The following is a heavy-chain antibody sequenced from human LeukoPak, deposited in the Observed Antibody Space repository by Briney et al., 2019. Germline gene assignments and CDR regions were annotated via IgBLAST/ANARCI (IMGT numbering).Heavy chain of an antibody. CDR2: IYPGDSDT. V-gene: IGHV5-51*01. CDR1: GYSFTSYW. CDR3: ARQGGIAVAGTNYFDY. J-gene: IGHJ4*02. Sequence: GESLKISCKGSGYSFTSYWIGWVRQMPGKGLEWMRIIYPGDSDTRYSPSFQGQVTISADKSISTAYLQWSSLKASDTAMYYCARQGGIAVAGTNYFDYWGQGTLVTVSS. D-gene: IGHD6-19*01.